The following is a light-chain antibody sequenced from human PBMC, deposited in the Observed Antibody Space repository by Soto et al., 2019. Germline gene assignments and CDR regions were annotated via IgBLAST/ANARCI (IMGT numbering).Light chain of an antibody. CDR3: QKYNSYRT. V-gene: IGKV1-5*01. Sequence: DIQMTQSPSTLSASVGDRVTITCRARQTISIWLAWYQQKPGKAPKLLIYDASILESGVPSRFSGSGSGTEFTLTINSLQPDDFATYYCQKYNSYRTLGQGTKVDIK. CDR2: DAS. J-gene: IGKJ1*01. CDR1: QTISIW.